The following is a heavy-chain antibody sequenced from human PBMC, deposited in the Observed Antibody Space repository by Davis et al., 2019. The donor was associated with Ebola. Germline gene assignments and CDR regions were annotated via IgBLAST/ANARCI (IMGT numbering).Heavy chain of an antibody. D-gene: IGHD1-26*01. CDR3: ASVEPDYYYGMDV. V-gene: IGHV1-2*04. J-gene: IGHJ6*02. CDR1: GYTFTGYY. CDR2: INPNSGGT. Sequence: ASVKVSCKASGYTFTGYYMHWVRQAPGQGLEWMGWINPNSGGTNYAQKFQGWVTMTRDTSISTAYMELSRLRSDDTAVYYCASVEPDYYYGMDVWGQGTTVTVSS.